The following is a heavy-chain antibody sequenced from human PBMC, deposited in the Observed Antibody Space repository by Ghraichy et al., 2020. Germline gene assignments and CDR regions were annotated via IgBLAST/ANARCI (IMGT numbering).Heavy chain of an antibody. CDR3: AREGMNSDNSGFPLFDY. J-gene: IGHJ4*02. CDR1: GGSFSSSSYY. Sequence: SQTLSLTCTVSGGSFSSSSYYWSWIRQPAGKGLEWIGRIFTSGSTNYNPSLKSRVTISVDTSKNQFSLKLSSVTAADTAVYYCAREGMNSDNSGFPLFDYWGQGTLVTVS. V-gene: IGHV4-61*02. D-gene: IGHD3-22*01. CDR2: IFTSGST.